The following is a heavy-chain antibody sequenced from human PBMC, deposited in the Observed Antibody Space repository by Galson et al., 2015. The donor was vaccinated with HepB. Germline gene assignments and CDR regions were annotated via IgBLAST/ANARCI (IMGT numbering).Heavy chain of an antibody. V-gene: IGHV4-34*01. CDR3: ARSVLRLGELSGDY. J-gene: IGHJ4*02. CDR2: INHSGST. D-gene: IGHD3-16*02. Sequence: ETLSLTCAVYGGSFSGYYWSWIRQPPGKGLEWIGEINHSGSTNYNPSLKSRVTISVDTSKNQFSLKLSSVTAADTAVYYCARSVLRLGELSGDYWGQGTLVTVSS. CDR1: GGSFSGYY.